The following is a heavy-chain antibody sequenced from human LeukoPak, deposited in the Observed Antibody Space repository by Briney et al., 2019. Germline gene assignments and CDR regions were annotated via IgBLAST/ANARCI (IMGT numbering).Heavy chain of an antibody. V-gene: IGHV3-23*01. CDR1: GFTFSNYG. D-gene: IGHD4-23*01. CDR3: ARRAGGYSHPYDY. CDR2: ITGSGGST. J-gene: IGHJ4*02. Sequence: GGSLRLSCAASGFTFSNYGLSWVRQAPGKGLEWVSGITGSGGSTYYADSVKGRFTISSDNSKNPLYLQMNSLRAEDTAVYYCARRAGGYSHPYDYWGQGILVTVSS.